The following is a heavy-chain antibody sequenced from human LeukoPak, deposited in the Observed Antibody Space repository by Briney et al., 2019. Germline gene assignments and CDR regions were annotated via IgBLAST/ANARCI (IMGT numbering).Heavy chain of an antibody. Sequence: GGSLRLSCAASGFTFNSYAMNWVRQAPGKGLEWVAVIWYDGSNKYYADSVKGRFTISRDNSKNTLYLQMNSLRAEDTAVYYCARDPGYSSSWLFDYWGQGTLVTVSS. CDR3: ARDPGYSSSWLFDY. V-gene: IGHV3-33*08. J-gene: IGHJ4*02. CDR1: GFTFNSYA. CDR2: IWYDGSNK. D-gene: IGHD6-13*01.